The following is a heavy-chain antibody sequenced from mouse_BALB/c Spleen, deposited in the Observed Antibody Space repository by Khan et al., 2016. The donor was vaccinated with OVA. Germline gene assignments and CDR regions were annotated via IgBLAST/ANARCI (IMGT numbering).Heavy chain of an antibody. CDR2: INYSGST. D-gene: IGHD2-3*01. CDR1: GYSITSDYA. Sequence: EVKLLESGPGLVNPSQSLSLTCTVTGYSITSDYAWNWIRQFPGNKLEWMGYINYSGSTNYNPALKSRISITRDTSKNPFFLQLNSVTTEDTATYYCARDGSRYNYAMDYWGQGTSVTVSS. J-gene: IGHJ4*01. CDR3: ARDGSRYNYAMDY. V-gene: IGHV3-2*02.